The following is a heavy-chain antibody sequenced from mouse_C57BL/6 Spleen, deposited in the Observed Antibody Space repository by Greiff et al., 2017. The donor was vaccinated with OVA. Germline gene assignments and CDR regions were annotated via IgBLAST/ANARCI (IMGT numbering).Heavy chain of an antibody. Sequence: VQLQQSGPELVKPGASVTISCKASGYAFSSSWMNWVQQRPGKGLEWIGRIYPGDGDTNYNGKFKGKATLTADKSSSTAYMQLSSLTSEDSAVYFCARPPDYGSSYEYFDVWGTGTTVTVSS. CDR1: GYAFSSSW. CDR2: IYPGDGDT. V-gene: IGHV1-82*01. CDR3: ARPPDYGSSYEYFDV. D-gene: IGHD1-1*01. J-gene: IGHJ1*03.